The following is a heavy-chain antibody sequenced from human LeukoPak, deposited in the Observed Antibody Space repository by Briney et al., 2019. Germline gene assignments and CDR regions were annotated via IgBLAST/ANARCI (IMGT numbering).Heavy chain of an antibody. D-gene: IGHD1-26*01. CDR1: GGSISSSSYY. CDR3: AKGTIGWVGATTNYFDY. J-gene: IGHJ4*02. Sequence: ETLSLTCTVSGGSISSSSYYWGWIRQPPGKGLEWVSAISGSGGSTYYADSVKGRFTISRDNSKNTLYLQMNSLRAEDTAVYYCAKGTIGWVGATTNYFDYWGQGTLVTVSS. CDR2: ISGSGGST. V-gene: IGHV3-23*01.